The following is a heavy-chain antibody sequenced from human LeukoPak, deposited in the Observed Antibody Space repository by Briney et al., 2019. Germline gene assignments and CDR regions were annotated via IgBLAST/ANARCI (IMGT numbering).Heavy chain of an antibody. CDR3: VREPEKYYNLVTGYRYFDN. J-gene: IGHJ4*02. CDR1: GGPFNYYF. V-gene: IGHV4-34*01. D-gene: IGHD3-9*01. Sequence: KPPETLSLTCAVYGGPFNYYFWSWIRQSPGKGLEWIGEINELGFTKYNPSLKSRVSMSVDTSKNQFSLRLTSVTAADTAVYYCVREPEKYYNLVTGYRYFDNWGQGTLVTVSS. CDR2: INELGFT.